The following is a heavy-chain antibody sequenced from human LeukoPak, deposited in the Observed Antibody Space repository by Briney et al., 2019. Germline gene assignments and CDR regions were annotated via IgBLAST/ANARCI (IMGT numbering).Heavy chain of an antibody. Sequence: GGSLRLSCAASGFTFSSYGMHWVRQAPGKGLEWVGRIKTKTDGETTGYAAPVKGRFTISRDDSKNTLYLQMNSLKAEDTAIYYCTTGRTSSSKKYFDPWGQGTLVTVSS. CDR2: IKTKTDGETT. J-gene: IGHJ5*02. D-gene: IGHD6-6*01. V-gene: IGHV3-15*01. CDR1: GFTFSSYG. CDR3: TTGRTSSSKKYFDP.